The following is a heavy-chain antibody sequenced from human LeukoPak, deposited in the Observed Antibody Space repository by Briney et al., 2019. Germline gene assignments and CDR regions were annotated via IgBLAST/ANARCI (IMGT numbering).Heavy chain of an antibody. CDR3: AKDYYDYVWGSYPFDY. Sequence: PGGSLRLSCAASGFTLSSYGMHWVRQAPGTGLEWVAVISYDGSNKYYADSVKGRFTTPRDNSKNTLYLQMNRLRAEDTAVYYCAKDYYDYVWGSYPFDYWGQGTLVTVSS. CDR1: GFTLSSYG. D-gene: IGHD3-16*02. J-gene: IGHJ4*02. V-gene: IGHV3-30*18. CDR2: ISYDGSNK.